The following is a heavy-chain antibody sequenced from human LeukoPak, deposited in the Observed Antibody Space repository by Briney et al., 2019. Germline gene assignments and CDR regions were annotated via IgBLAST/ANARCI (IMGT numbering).Heavy chain of an antibody. CDR2: ISSSSSTI. D-gene: IGHD2-15*01. CDR1: GFTVSSNY. J-gene: IGHJ4*02. Sequence: GGSLRLSCAASGFTVSSNYMSWVRQAPGKGLEWVSYISSSSSTIYYADSVKGRFTISRDNAKNSLYLQMNSLRAEDTAVYYCARDGYCSGSSCYSTTDYWGQGTLVTVSS. V-gene: IGHV3-48*04. CDR3: ARDGYCSGSSCYSTTDY.